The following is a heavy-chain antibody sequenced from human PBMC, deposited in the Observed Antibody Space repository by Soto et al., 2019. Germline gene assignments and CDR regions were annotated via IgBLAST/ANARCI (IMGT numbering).Heavy chain of an antibody. V-gene: IGHV2-5*01. CDR3: GGYNVLTGYYGYGMDV. J-gene: IGHJ6*02. Sequence: QITLKASGPTLVKPTQTLTLTCTFSGFSLSTGGVGVGWIRQPPGKAPEWLALIYWNDDKRYSPSLNSRLTITTDTSKNQVVLTMSNMDPVDTATYYCGGYNVLTGYYGYGMDVWCQGTTVTVSS. CDR1: GFSLSTGGVG. CDR2: IYWNDDK. D-gene: IGHD3-9*01.